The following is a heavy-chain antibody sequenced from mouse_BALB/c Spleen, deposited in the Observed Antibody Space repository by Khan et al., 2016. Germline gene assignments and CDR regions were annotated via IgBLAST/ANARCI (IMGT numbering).Heavy chain of an antibody. CDR3: ARGYYGSRDY. CDR1: GYTFTDYS. Sequence: QIQLVQSGPELKKPGETVKISCKASGYTFTDYSMHWVKQAPGKGLKWMGWINTETGEPTYADDFKGRFAFSVDTSASTAYLQITNLKNEDTATYCGARGYYGSRDYWGQGTTLTVSS. V-gene: IGHV9-2-1*01. CDR2: INTETGEP. D-gene: IGHD1-1*01. J-gene: IGHJ2*01.